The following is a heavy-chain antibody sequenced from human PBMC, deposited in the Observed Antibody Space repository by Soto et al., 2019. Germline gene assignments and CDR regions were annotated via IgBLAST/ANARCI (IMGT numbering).Heavy chain of an antibody. Sequence: QVQLVESGGGVVQPGRSLRLSCAASGFTFSSYGMHWVRQAPGKGLEWVAVISYDGSNKYYADSVKGRFTISRDNSKNTLYLQMNGLRAEDTAVYYCAKDQGGFGSSWANYFDYWGQGTLVTVSS. CDR1: GFTFSSYG. CDR3: AKDQGGFGSSWANYFDY. D-gene: IGHD6-13*01. CDR2: ISYDGSNK. V-gene: IGHV3-30*18. J-gene: IGHJ4*02.